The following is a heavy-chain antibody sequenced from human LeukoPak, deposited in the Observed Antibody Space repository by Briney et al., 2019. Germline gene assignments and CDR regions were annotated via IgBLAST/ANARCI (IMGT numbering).Heavy chain of an antibody. Sequence: SETLSLTCTVSGGSISSYYWSWIRQPPGKGLEWIGYIYYSGSTNYNPSLKSRVTISVDTSKNQFSLKLSSVTAADTAVYYCARLKLYYGSGSQTIYYYGMDVWGQGTTVTVSS. V-gene: IGHV4-59*08. D-gene: IGHD3-10*01. J-gene: IGHJ6*02. CDR3: ARLKLYYGSGSQTIYYYGMDV. CDR1: GGSISSYY. CDR2: IYYSGST.